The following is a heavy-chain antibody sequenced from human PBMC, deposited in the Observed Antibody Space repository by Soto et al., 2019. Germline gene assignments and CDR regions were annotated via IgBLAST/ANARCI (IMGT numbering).Heavy chain of an antibody. V-gene: IGHV3-7*01. CDR1: GFTFSSYW. CDR2: IKQDGSEK. J-gene: IGHJ6*04. Sequence: GGSLRLSCAASGFTFSSYWMSWVRQAPGKGLEWVANIKQDGSEKYYVDSVKGRFTISRDNAKNSLYLQMNSLRAEDAAVYYCARVERSDYDFWSGYSPQYLLRTFETLGMDVRGKGTTVTVSS. CDR3: ARVERSDYDFWSGYSPQYLLRTFETLGMDV. D-gene: IGHD3-3*01.